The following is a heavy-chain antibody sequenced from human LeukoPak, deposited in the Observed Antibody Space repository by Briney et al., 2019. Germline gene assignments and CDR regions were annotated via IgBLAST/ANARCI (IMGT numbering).Heavy chain of an antibody. CDR3: ARVMDTAMAIDY. V-gene: IGHV4-61*01. CDR1: GGSVNSGRYY. J-gene: IGHJ4*02. D-gene: IGHD5-18*01. CDR2: IYYSGST. Sequence: SETLSLTCTVSGGSVNSGRYYWNWIRQPPGKGLEWIGYIYYSGSTNYNPSLKSRVTISVDTSKNQFSLKLSSVTAADTAVYYCARVMDTAMAIDYWGQGTLVTVSS.